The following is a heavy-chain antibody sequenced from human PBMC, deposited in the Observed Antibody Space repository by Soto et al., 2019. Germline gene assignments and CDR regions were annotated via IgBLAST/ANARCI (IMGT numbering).Heavy chain of an antibody. V-gene: IGHV3-7*01. Sequence: GGSLRLSCAASGFTFISYWMSWVLQAPWKGLEWVANIKQDGSDQYYVGSVKGRFTISRDNAKHSLYLHMNSLRAEDTAVYYGAIEGYSYGTYFEVWGQGTRVNVAS. CDR1: GFTFISYW. CDR2: IKQDGSDQ. D-gene: IGHD5-18*01. J-gene: IGHJ4*02. CDR3: AIEGYSYGTYFEV.